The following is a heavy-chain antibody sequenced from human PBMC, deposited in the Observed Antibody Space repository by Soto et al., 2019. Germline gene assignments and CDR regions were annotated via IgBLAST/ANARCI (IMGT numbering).Heavy chain of an antibody. CDR2: MNPNSGNT. J-gene: IGHJ5*01. CDR3: ARSDGYNFNWLDS. Sequence: QVQLVQSGAEVKTPGASVKVSCKASGYTFATYDMNWVRQAPGQGLEWMGWMNPNSGNTGYAQKFQGRLTMTRDTALSVAHMELSSLRNEDTAVSYCARSDGYNFNWLDSWGQGTLVTVSA. CDR1: GYTFATYD. D-gene: IGHD2-21*01. V-gene: IGHV1-8*01.